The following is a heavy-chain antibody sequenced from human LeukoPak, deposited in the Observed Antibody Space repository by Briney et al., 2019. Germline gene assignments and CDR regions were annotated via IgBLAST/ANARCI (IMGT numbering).Heavy chain of an antibody. D-gene: IGHD2-2*01. V-gene: IGHV1-18*01. Sequence: ASVTVSCKASGYTFTTYSLAWVRQAPGQSIEWMGWISVNNGGTNYAQSFQDRVTLTRDTSANTAYLELRSLRSDDTAIIYCATATQPRGYFLHWGQGTLVTVSS. J-gene: IGHJ1*01. CDR2: ISVNNGGT. CDR3: ATATQPRGYFLH. CDR1: GYTFTTYS.